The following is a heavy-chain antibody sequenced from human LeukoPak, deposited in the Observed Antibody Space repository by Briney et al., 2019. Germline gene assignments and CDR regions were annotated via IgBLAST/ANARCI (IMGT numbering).Heavy chain of an antibody. V-gene: IGHV1-8*03. CDR2: MNPNSGNT. CDR3: ARGNVDPSGFDP. Sequence: ASVKVSCKASGYIFTDYYMHWVRQATGQGLEWMGWMNPNSGNTGYAQKFQGRVTITRNTSISTAYMELSSLRSEDTAVYYCARGNVDPSGFDPWGQGTLVTVSS. J-gene: IGHJ5*02. CDR1: GYIFTDYY.